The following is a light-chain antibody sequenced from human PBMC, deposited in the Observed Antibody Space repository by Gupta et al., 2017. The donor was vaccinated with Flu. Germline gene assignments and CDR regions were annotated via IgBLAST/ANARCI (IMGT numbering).Light chain of an antibody. Sequence: EIVMTQSPATLSVSPGERATLSCRASQSVSSNLAWYQQKPGQAPRLLIYGASTRATGMPARFSGSGSGTEFTLTISSLQSEDFAVYYCQQDNNWPRTFGQGTKMEIK. J-gene: IGKJ2*01. CDR3: QQDNNWPRT. V-gene: IGKV3-15*01. CDR1: QSVSSN. CDR2: GAS.